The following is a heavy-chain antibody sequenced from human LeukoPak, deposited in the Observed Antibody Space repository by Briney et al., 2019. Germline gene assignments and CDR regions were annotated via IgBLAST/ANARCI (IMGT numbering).Heavy chain of an antibody. Sequence: GESLKISCKGSGYSFTSYWIGWVRQMPGKGLEWMGIIYPGDSATRYSPSFQGQVTISADNSISTAYLQWSSLKASDTALYYCARPRGIGGGSPPSHFDIWGQGTMVTVSS. CDR2: IYPGDSAT. V-gene: IGHV5-51*01. CDR1: GYSFTSYW. D-gene: IGHD2-15*01. CDR3: ARPRGIGGGSPPSHFDI. J-gene: IGHJ3*02.